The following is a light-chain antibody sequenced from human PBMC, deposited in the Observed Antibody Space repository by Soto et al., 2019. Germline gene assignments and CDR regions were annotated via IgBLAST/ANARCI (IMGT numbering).Light chain of an antibody. Sequence: ILMTQSPVALSVSPGERATLSCRASQSVRSKLAWYQQKPGQAPRLLIYDASTRATDVPARFSGSGSGTEFTLTISSLQSEDIGVYYWQQRGKWPSTFGPGTKVEMK. CDR2: DAS. CDR1: QSVRSK. CDR3: QQRGKWPST. V-gene: IGKV3-15*01. J-gene: IGKJ2*02.